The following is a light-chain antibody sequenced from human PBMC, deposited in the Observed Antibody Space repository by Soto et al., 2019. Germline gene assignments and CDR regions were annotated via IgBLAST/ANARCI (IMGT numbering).Light chain of an antibody. V-gene: IGLV2-14*03. CDR1: SSDVGAYNF. Sequence: QSVLTQPASVSGSPGQSITISCTGTSSDVGAYNFVSWYRQHPGKAPKLIIYNVSDRPSGVSNRFSGSKSANTASLTISGLHAEDEADYYCTSSTSRGTYVFGTGTKLTVL. CDR2: NVS. CDR3: TSSTSRGTYV. J-gene: IGLJ1*01.